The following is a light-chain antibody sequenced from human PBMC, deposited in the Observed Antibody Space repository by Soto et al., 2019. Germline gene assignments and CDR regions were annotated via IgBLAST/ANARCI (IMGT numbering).Light chain of an antibody. CDR3: QQYNDWPPIT. J-gene: IGKJ5*01. Sequence: EIVLTQSPGTLSLSPGERATLSCRASQSVSSSYLAWYQQKPGQAPRLLIYGASSRATGIPDRFRGSGSGTDFTLTISSLQSEDFAVYYCQQYNDWPPITFGQGTRLEIK. CDR1: QSVSSSY. V-gene: IGKV3-20*01. CDR2: GAS.